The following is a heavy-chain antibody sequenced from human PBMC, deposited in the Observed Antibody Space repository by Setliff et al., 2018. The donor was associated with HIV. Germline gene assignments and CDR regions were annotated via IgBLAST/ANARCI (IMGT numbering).Heavy chain of an antibody. J-gene: IGHJ4*02. Sequence: SETLSLTCDVYGGSFSGYYWSWIRQPPGKGLEWIGKINHSGSTNYNPSLKSRVTISVDTSRNQFSLKLNSVTAADTAVYYCARVGYYDSSFDYWGQGTLGTVSS. CDR2: INHSGST. CDR3: ARVGYYDSSFDY. D-gene: IGHD3-22*01. CDR1: GGSFSGYY. V-gene: IGHV4-34*01.